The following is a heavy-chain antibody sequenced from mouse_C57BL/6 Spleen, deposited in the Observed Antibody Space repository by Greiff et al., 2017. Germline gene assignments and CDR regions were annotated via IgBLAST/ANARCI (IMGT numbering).Heavy chain of an antibody. CDR3: ARTAYYDYDGGYAMDY. CDR1: GYTFTSYD. CDR2: IYPRDGRN. J-gene: IGHJ4*01. V-gene: IGHV1-85*01. D-gene: IGHD2-4*01. Sequence: QVQLKESGPELVKPGASVKLSCKASGYTFTSYDINWVKQRPGQGLECIGWIYPRDGRNKYNEKFKGIATLPVDTSSITAYMELHRLTSEDSAVYFCARTAYYDYDGGYAMDYWGQGTSVTVSS.